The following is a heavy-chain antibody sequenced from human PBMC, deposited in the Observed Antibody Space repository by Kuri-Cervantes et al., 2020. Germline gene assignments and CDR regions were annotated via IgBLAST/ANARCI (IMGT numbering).Heavy chain of an antibody. V-gene: IGHV3-30*18. CDR3: AKDHHPYYDSSGYFVFDY. Sequence: GESLKISCAASGFTFSSYGMHWVRQAPGKGLEWVAVISYDGSNKYYADSVKGRFTISRDNSKNTLYLQMNSLRAEDTAVYYCAKDHHPYYDSSGYFVFDYWGQGTLVTVSS. CDR2: ISYDGSNK. CDR1: GFTFSSYG. J-gene: IGHJ4*02. D-gene: IGHD3-22*01.